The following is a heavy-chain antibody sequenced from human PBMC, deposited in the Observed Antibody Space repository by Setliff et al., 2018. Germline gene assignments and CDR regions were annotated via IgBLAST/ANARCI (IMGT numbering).Heavy chain of an antibody. CDR3: ARAGYSSSWIDY. Sequence: SETLSLTCAVYGGSFSTYYWIWIRQPPGKGLEWIGEIYYSGSTNYNPSLKSRVTISVDKSKNQFSLKLSSVTAADTAVYYCARAGYSSSWIDYWGQGTLVTVSS. CDR1: GGSFSTYY. CDR2: IYYSGST. D-gene: IGHD6-13*01. V-gene: IGHV4-34*01. J-gene: IGHJ4*02.